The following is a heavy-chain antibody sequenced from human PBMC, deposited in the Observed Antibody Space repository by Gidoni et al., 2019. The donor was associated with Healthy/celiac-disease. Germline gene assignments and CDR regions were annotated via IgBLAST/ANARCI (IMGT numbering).Heavy chain of an antibody. CDR3: AKDQDESGSYPWQPNDY. Sequence: EVQLLESGGGLVPPGGSLRLSCAASGFNFSSYAMSWVRQAPGKGLEWVSAISGSGGSTYYADSVKGRFTISRDNSKNTLYLQMNSLRAEDTAVYYCAKDQDESGSYPWQPNDYWGQGTLVTVSS. D-gene: IGHD1-26*01. CDR2: ISGSGGST. CDR1: GFNFSSYA. V-gene: IGHV3-23*01. J-gene: IGHJ4*02.